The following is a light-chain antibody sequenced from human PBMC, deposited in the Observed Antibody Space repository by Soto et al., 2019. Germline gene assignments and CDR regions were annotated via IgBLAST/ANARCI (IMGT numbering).Light chain of an antibody. CDR3: QQYGSSSFT. Sequence: EIVLTQSPGTLSLSPGERATLSCRASQSVSSSYLAWYQQKPGQAPRLLIYGASSRATGIPDRFSGSGSGTDFTLTISRLEPEDFAVYYCQQYGSSSFTFLPGTKVDIK. J-gene: IGKJ3*01. V-gene: IGKV3-20*01. CDR2: GAS. CDR1: QSVSSSY.